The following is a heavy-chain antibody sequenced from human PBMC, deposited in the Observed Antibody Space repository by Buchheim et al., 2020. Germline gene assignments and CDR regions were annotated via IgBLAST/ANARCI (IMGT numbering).Heavy chain of an antibody. J-gene: IGHJ4*02. V-gene: IGHV3-30*18. CDR2: ISYDGSNK. CDR3: AKEGRLSPIFDY. CDR1: GFTFSSYG. Sequence: QVQLVESGGGVVQPGRSLRLSCAASGFTFSSYGMHWVRQAPGKGLEWVAVISYDGSNKYYADSVKGRFTISRDNSKNTLHLQMNSLRAEDTAVYYCAKEGRLSPIFDYWGQGTL. D-gene: IGHD3-16*02.